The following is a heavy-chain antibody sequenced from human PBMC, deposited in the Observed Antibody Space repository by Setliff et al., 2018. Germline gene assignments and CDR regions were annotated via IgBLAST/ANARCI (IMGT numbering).Heavy chain of an antibody. V-gene: IGHV4-34*01. CDR1: GGSFSGYY. CDR3: ARDVRYYYGSGSYYKDWFDP. CDR2: INHSGST. D-gene: IGHD3-10*01. Sequence: PSETLSLTCAVYGGSFSGYYWSWIRQPPGKGLEWIGEINHSGSTNYNPSLKRRVTISVDTSKNQFSLKLSTVTAADTAVSYCARDVRYYYGSGSYYKDWFDPWGQGTLVTVSS. J-gene: IGHJ5*02.